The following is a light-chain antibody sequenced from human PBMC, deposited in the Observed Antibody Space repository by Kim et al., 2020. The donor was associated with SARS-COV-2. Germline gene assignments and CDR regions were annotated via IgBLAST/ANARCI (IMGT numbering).Light chain of an antibody. Sequence: PGEGATLSCRASPSRNGNYVAGYQPKPGQAPRLLISGASSRATGIPGRFSGSGSGTDFSLTINRLEPEDFALYDCLFYATSPRWTFGQGTKVDIK. J-gene: IGKJ1*01. V-gene: IGKV3-20*01. CDR3: LFYATSPRWT. CDR2: GAS. CDR1: PSRNGNY.